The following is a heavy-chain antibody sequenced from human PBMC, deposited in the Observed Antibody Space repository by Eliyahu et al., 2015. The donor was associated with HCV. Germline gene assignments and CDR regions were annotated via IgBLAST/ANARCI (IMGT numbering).Heavy chain of an antibody. CDR1: GXSISTSNXX. V-gene: IGHV4-39*01. CDR3: ARGPDGYNANY. CDR2: IYNSGST. D-gene: IGHD5-24*01. J-gene: IGHJ4*02. Sequence: QLQLQESGPGLVKPSETLSLNCTVSGXSISTSNXXWGWIRQPPGKGLEWIGSIYNSGSTYYNPSLKSRVLISVDTSKNQYSLKLTSVTAADTAVYYCARGPDGYNANYWGQGTLVTVS.